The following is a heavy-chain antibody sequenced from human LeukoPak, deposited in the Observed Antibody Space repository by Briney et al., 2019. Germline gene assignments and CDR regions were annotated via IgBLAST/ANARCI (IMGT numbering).Heavy chain of an antibody. CDR3: ARGRWVGYCSSTSCPRPHYYYYMDV. J-gene: IGHJ6*03. Sequence: PSETLSLTCAVSGGSIAIRNYYWAWIRQSPGRGLEWLGSVYSSGSVYYNPSLKSRVTILVDTSKNQFALKLRSVTAADTAVYYCARGRWVGYCSSTSCPRPHYYYYMDVWGKGTTVTVSS. D-gene: IGHD2-2*01. CDR1: GGSIAIRNYY. CDR2: VYSSGSV. V-gene: IGHV4-39*06.